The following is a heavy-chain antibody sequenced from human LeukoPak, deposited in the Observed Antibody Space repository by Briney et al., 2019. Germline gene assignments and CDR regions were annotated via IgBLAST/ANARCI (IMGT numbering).Heavy chain of an antibody. CDR1: GFTVSSNY. Sequence: PGGSLRLSCAASGFTVSSNYMSWVRQAPGKGLEWVSVIYSGGSTYYADSVKGRFTISRDNSKNTLYLQMNSLRAEDTAVYYCAKGGSEAYYYYMDVWGKGTTVTVSS. CDR2: IYSGGST. D-gene: IGHD3-10*01. CDR3: AKGGSEAYYYYMDV. J-gene: IGHJ6*03. V-gene: IGHV3-66*01.